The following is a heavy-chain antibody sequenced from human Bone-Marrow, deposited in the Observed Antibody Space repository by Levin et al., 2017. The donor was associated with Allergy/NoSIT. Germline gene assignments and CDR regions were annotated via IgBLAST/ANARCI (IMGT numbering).Heavy chain of an antibody. CDR2: IIPMPGIT. V-gene: IGHV1-69*04. Sequence: GGSLRLSCKASGGSFSSYPINWVRQAPGQGLEWIGRIIPMPGITNYTQNFQERVTITADRSTSTAYMELSSLRSEDTAVYYCARAFYYDSSGNYRSAFDLWGQGTRVTVSS. CDR1: GGSFSSYP. D-gene: IGHD3-22*01. CDR3: ARAFYYDSSGNYRSAFDL. J-gene: IGHJ3*01.